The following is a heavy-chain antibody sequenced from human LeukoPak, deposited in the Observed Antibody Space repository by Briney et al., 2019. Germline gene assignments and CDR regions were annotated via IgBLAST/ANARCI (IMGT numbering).Heavy chain of an antibody. CDR1: RFTFSSYG. V-gene: IGHV3-30*02. D-gene: IGHD1-26*01. Sequence: GGSLRLSXAASRFTFSSYGMHWVCQAPGKGLEWVAFIPYDGNNKYYADSVKGRFTISRDNSKNTLYLQMNSLRAEDTAVYYCVKDGDDSGSYLVYWGQGTLVTVSS. CDR3: VKDGDDSGSYLVY. J-gene: IGHJ4*02. CDR2: IPYDGNNK.